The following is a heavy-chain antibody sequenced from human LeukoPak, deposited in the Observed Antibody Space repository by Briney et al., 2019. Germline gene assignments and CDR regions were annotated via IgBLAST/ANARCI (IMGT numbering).Heavy chain of an antibody. V-gene: IGHV3-7*01. J-gene: IGHJ4*02. CDR2: IKQDGSEK. CDR3: ARDQMYYDFWSGYNGY. CDR1: GFTFSSYW. D-gene: IGHD3-3*01. Sequence: PGGSLRLSRAASGFTFSSYWMSWVRQAPGKGLEWVANIKQDGSEKYYVDSVKGRFTISRDNAKNSLYLQMNSLRAEDTAVYYCARDQMYYDFWSGYNGYWGQGTLVTVSS.